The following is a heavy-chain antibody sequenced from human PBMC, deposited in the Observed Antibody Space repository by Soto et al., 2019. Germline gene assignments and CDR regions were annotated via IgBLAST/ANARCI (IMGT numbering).Heavy chain of an antibody. CDR3: ARSSPTTGVDFDY. Sequence: SETLSLTCTVSGGSISSGDYYWSWIRQPPGKGLEWIGYIYYSGSTYYNPSLKSRVTISVDTSKNQFSLKLSSVTAADTAVYYCARSSPTTGVDFDYWGQGTLVTASS. V-gene: IGHV4-30-4*01. D-gene: IGHD4-17*01. CDR1: GGSISSGDYY. J-gene: IGHJ4*02. CDR2: IYYSGST.